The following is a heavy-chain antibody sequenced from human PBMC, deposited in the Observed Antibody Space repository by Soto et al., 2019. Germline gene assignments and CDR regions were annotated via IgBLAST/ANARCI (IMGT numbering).Heavy chain of an antibody. D-gene: IGHD2-2*01. CDR2: ISSSSSYI. Sequence: PGGSLRLSCAASGFTFCSYSMNWVRQAPGKGLEWVSSISSSSSYIYYADSVKGRFTISRDNARNSLYLQMNSLRAEDTAVYYCARDGSRSAANDYWGQGTLVTVSS. J-gene: IGHJ4*02. V-gene: IGHV3-21*01. CDR3: ARDGSRSAANDY. CDR1: GFTFCSYS.